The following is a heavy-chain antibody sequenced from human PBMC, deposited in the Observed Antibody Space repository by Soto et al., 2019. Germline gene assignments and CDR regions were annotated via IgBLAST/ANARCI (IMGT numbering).Heavy chain of an antibody. D-gene: IGHD5-12*01. CDR2: ISWNSGSI. Sequence: DVQLVESGGGLVQPGRSPRLSCAASGFTFDDYAMHWVRQAPGKGLEWVSGISWNSGSIGYADSVKGRFTISRDNAKNSLYLQMNSLRAEDTALYYCAKDMGHIVATVLDYWGQGTLVTVSS. J-gene: IGHJ4*02. CDR3: AKDMGHIVATVLDY. V-gene: IGHV3-9*01. CDR1: GFTFDDYA.